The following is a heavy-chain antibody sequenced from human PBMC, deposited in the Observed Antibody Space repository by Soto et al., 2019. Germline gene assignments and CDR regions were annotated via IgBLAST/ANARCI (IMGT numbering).Heavy chain of an antibody. CDR2: INPSGGST. V-gene: IGHV1-46*01. Sequence: ASVKVSCKASGYTFTSYYMPWVRQAPGQGLEWMGIINPSGGSTSYAQKFQGRVTMTRDTSTSTVYMELRSLRSDDTAVYYCARDITMIVVVIPYFDYWGQGTLVTVSS. CDR3: ARDITMIVVVIPYFDY. CDR1: GYTFTSYY. D-gene: IGHD3-22*01. J-gene: IGHJ4*02.